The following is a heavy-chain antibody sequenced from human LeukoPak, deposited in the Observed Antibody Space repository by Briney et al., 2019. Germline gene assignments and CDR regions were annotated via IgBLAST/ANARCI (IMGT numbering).Heavy chain of an antibody. Sequence: ASVKVSCKASGYTFTIYGISWVRQAPGQGLEWMGWISAYNGNTTYAQKLQGSVTMTTDTSTSTAYMELRSVRSDDTAVYYCAADGGSGWPPGAFDIWGQGTMVTVSS. J-gene: IGHJ3*02. D-gene: IGHD6-19*01. CDR2: ISAYNGNT. CDR3: AADGGSGWPPGAFDI. CDR1: GYTFTIYG. V-gene: IGHV1-18*01.